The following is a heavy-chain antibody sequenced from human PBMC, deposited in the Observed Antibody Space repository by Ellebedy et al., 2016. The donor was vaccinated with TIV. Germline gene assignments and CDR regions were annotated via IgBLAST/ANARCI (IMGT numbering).Heavy chain of an antibody. Sequence: GESLKISCAASGFAINSNYMSWVRQAPGKGLEWVSAISGSGGSTYYADPVKGRFTISRDNSKNKLYLQMNSLRAEDTAVYYCAKGTLLDYWGQGTLVTVSS. CDR3: AKGTLLDY. D-gene: IGHD2-15*01. J-gene: IGHJ4*02. CDR1: GFAINSNY. CDR2: ISGSGGST. V-gene: IGHV3-23*01.